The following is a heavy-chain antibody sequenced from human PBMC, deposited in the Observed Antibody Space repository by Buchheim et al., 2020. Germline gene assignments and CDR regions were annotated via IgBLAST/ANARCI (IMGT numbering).Heavy chain of an antibody. J-gene: IGHJ5*02. V-gene: IGHV1-69*01. D-gene: IGHD3-22*01. CDR3: ARDPGGHYYDSSGYFEYNWFDP. CDR2: IIPIFGTA. Sequence: QVQLVQSGAEVKKPGSSVKVSCKASGGTFSSYAISWVRQAPGQGLEWMGGIIPIFGTANYAQTFQGRVTITADESTSTAYMELSSLRSEETAVYYCARDPGGHYYDSSGYFEYNWFDPWGQGTL. CDR1: GGTFSSYA.